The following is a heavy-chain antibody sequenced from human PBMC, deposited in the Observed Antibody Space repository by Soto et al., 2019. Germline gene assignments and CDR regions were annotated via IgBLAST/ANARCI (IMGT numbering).Heavy chain of an antibody. CDR1: GFTVSSNY. CDR3: ARDSDGLNSSRPGG. Sequence: GGSLRLSCAASGFTVSSNYMSWVRQAPGKGLEWVSVIYSGGSTYYADSVKGRFTISRHNSKNTLYLQMNSLRAEDTTVYYCARDSDGLNSSRPGGWGRGTLVTVSS. J-gene: IGHJ4*02. CDR2: IYSGGST. D-gene: IGHD6-13*01. V-gene: IGHV3-53*04.